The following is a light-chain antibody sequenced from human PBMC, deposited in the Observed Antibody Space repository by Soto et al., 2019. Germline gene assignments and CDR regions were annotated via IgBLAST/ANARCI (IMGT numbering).Light chain of an antibody. CDR1: QSVLISSSNKNY. V-gene: IGKV4-1*01. CDR3: PHRGT. J-gene: IGKJ2*01. CDR2: WAS. Sequence: DIVMTQSPDSLAVSLGERATINCKSSQSVLISSSNKNYLGWYQQQPGQPPNLLISWASTRESGVPDRFRGSWSGSDFTLTISSLQAEDVAFYSWPHRGTFGQGTKLEIK.